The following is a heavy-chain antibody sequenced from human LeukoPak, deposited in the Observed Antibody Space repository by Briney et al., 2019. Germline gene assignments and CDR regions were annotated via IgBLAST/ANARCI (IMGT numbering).Heavy chain of an antibody. D-gene: IGHD3-16*02. CDR1: GGTFSSYA. V-gene: IGHV1-69*04. CDR3: ARDGRIMITFGGVIEDYYFDY. Sequence: ASVKVSCKASGGTFSSYAISWVRQAPGQGLEWMGRIIPILGIANHAQKFQGRVTITADKSTRTAYMELSSLRSEDTAVYYCARDGRIMITFGGVIEDYYFDYWGQGTLVTVSS. CDR2: IIPILGIA. J-gene: IGHJ4*02.